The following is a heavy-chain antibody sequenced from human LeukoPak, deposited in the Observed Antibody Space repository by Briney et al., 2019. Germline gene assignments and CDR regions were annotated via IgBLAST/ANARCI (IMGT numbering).Heavy chain of an antibody. CDR2: IWFDGTNK. CDR3: ARKGNAFDI. V-gene: IGHV3-33*03. CDR1: AFTFSNYG. J-gene: IGHJ3*02. Sequence: GGSLRLSXAASAFTFSNYGMHWVRQAPGKGLERVAVIWFDGTNKYYADSVKGRFTISRDNAKNSLYLQMNSLRAEDTAVYYCARKGNAFDIWGQGTMVTVSS.